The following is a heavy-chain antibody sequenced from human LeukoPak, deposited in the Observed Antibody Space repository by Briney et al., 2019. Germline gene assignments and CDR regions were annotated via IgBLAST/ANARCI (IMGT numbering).Heavy chain of an antibody. CDR1: GFTFSSYA. V-gene: IGHV3-30-3*01. Sequence: GGSLRLSCAASGFTFSSYAMLWVRQAPGKGLEWVAVISYDGSNKYYADSVKGRFIISRDNSKNTLYLQMNSLRAEDTAVYYCARGSMGADLYFDYWGQGTLVTVSS. CDR2: ISYDGSNK. CDR3: ARGSMGADLYFDY. J-gene: IGHJ4*02. D-gene: IGHD2-8*01.